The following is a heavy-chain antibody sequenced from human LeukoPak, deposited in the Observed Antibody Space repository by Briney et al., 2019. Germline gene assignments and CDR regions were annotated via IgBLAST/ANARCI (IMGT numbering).Heavy chain of an antibody. Sequence: SETLSLTCIVSGGSISSYSWNWIRQPPGKGLEWIGYIYYSGSTKYNPSLKSRVTISVDTSKNQFSLKLSSVTAEDTAVYYCARLRPDYYYGMDVWGQGTTVTVSS. J-gene: IGHJ6*02. CDR3: ARLRPDYYYGMDV. CDR2: IYYSGST. CDR1: GGSISSYS. V-gene: IGHV4-59*08.